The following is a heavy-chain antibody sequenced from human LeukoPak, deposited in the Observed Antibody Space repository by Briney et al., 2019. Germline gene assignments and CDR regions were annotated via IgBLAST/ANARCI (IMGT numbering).Heavy chain of an antibody. Sequence: PSETLSLTCTVSGDSISSTSHYWDWIRQPPGKGPEWIGNVYFTGSTYYSPSLKSRVTISTDTSKNQFSLTLTAVTASDTAIYYCARRSPLVVVTAAHYYDYWGQGTLVTVSS. J-gene: IGHJ4*02. CDR1: GDSISSTSHY. D-gene: IGHD2-21*02. CDR3: ARRSPLVVVTAAHYYDY. V-gene: IGHV4-39*01. CDR2: VYFTGST.